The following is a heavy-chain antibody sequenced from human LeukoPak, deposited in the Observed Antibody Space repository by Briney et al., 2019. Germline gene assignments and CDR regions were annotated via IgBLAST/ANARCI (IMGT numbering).Heavy chain of an antibody. Sequence: GGSLRLSCAVSGLTFSSSWMDWVRQAPGKGLEWVASINPDGNKKYSADSVKGRYTISRDNAENSLYLQMNSLRVEDTAFYYCARDLAYSRLDYWGQGMLVTVSS. J-gene: IGHJ4*02. CDR1: GLTFSSSW. V-gene: IGHV3-7*01. CDR3: ARDLAYSRLDY. D-gene: IGHD5-18*01. CDR2: INPDGNKK.